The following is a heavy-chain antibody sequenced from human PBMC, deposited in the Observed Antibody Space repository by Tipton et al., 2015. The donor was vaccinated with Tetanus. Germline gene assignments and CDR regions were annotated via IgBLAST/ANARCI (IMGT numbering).Heavy chain of an antibody. CDR3: ARGPRTRIYDSSGYSFRYFYGMDV. Sequence: LRLSCAVYGGSFTDYSWSWIRQPPGQGLEWIGEVNQAGNTDYIPSLKGRVTMSLDTSKSQLSLNLSSVTAADTAVYYCARGPRTRIYDSSGYSFRYFYGMDVWGLGATVTVSS. D-gene: IGHD3-22*01. V-gene: IGHV4-34*01. CDR2: VNQAGNT. CDR1: GGSFTDYS. J-gene: IGHJ6*02.